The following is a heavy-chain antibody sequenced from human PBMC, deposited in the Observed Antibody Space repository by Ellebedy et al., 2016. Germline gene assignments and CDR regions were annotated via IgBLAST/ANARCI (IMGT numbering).Heavy chain of an antibody. J-gene: IGHJ4*02. D-gene: IGHD2-2*01. V-gene: IGHV3-11*01. Sequence: GESLKISXAASGFTFSDYYMSWIRQAPGKGLEWVSYISSSGSTIYYADSVKGRFTISRDNAKNSLYLQMNSLRAEDTAVYYCAREGSEYCSSTSCLALDYWGQGTLVTVSS. CDR1: GFTFSDYY. CDR2: ISSSGSTI. CDR3: AREGSEYCSSTSCLALDY.